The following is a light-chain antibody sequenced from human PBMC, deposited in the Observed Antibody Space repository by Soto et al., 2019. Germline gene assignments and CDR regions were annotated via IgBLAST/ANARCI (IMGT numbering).Light chain of an antibody. J-gene: IGKJ2*01. CDR1: QTISTY. V-gene: IGKV1-39*01. CDR2: DAS. Sequence: DIQMPQSPSSLSASVGDRVTIACRASQTISTYLNWYQQKPGKATRLLIYDASSLLSGVPSRFSGSGSGTDFTLTIASLQPEEFSTYYCKKSDSTPYTVGKGTKVVI. CDR3: KKSDSTPYT.